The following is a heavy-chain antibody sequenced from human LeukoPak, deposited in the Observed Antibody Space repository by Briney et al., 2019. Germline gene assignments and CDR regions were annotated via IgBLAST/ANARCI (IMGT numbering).Heavy chain of an antibody. CDR1: GGSFSSGRHY. D-gene: IGHD3-22*01. V-gene: IGHV4-61*02. CDR3: ARAQDFSDSSGPNYLDF. Sequence: SETLSLTCTVSGGSFSSGRHYWSWIRQPAGKGLEWIGRVHTGGNAIYNPSLKSRLTISLDTSKDQFSLKLSSVTAADTAVYYCARAQDFSDSSGPNYLDFWGQGILVTVSS. J-gene: IGHJ4*02. CDR2: VHTGGNA.